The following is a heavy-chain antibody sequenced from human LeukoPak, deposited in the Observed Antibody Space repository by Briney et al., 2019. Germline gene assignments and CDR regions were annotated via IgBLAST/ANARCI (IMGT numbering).Heavy chain of an antibody. CDR2: IYNDGST. CDR3: ARESPGQLREF. CDR1: GFTVSANY. J-gene: IGHJ4*02. V-gene: IGHV3-53*01. D-gene: IGHD2-2*01. Sequence: GGSLTLSCATSGFTVSANYMTWVRHAPGQGLECVSVIYNDGSTYYSDSVKGRFTISRDNSKNTLYLRMNSLRAEDTAVYYCARESPGQLREFWGQGTQVTVSS.